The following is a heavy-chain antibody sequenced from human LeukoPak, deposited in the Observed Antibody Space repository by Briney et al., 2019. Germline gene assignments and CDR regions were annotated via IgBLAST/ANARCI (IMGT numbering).Heavy chain of an antibody. CDR1: GGSISSGGYY. J-gene: IGHJ6*02. D-gene: IGHD3-10*01. V-gene: IGHV4-31*03. CDR2: IHYSGST. Sequence: SQTLSLTCTVSGGSISSGGYYWSWIREHSGKGLEWIGYIHYSGSTYYNPSLKSRVTISVDTSKNQFSLKPSSVTAADTAVYYCASGSGSYVNAYYYYGMDVWGQGTTVTVSS. CDR3: ASGSGSYVNAYYYYGMDV.